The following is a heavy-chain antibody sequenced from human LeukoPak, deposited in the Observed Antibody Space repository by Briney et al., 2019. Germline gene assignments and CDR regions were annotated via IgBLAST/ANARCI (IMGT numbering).Heavy chain of an antibody. V-gene: IGHV4-38-2*02. CDR2: IYHSGST. D-gene: IGHD3-3*01. CDR3: ARDVTDYDFWSGYYIAYYFDY. Sequence: PSETLSLTCTASGYSISSGYYWGWIRQPPGKGLEWIGSIYHSGSTYYNPSLKSRVTISVDTSKNQFSLKLSSVTAADTAVYYCARDVTDYDFWSGYYIAYYFDYWGQGTLVTVSS. J-gene: IGHJ4*02. CDR1: GYSISSGYY.